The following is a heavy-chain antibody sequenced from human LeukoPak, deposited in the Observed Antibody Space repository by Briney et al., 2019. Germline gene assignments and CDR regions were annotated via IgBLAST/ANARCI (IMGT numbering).Heavy chain of an antibody. J-gene: IGHJ5*02. CDR3: ARVHPDCSGGSCYYRFDP. Sequence: ASVKVSCKASGYTFTGYYMQWVRQAPGQGLEWMGWVNPNSGGTNYAQKFQGRVTMTRDTSISTAYMELSRLGSDDTAVYYCARVHPDCSGGSCYYRFDPWGQGTLVTVSS. V-gene: IGHV1-2*02. D-gene: IGHD2-15*01. CDR2: VNPNSGGT. CDR1: GYTFTGYY.